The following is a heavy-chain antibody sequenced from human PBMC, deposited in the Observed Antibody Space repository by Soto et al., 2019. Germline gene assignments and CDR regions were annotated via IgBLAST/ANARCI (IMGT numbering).Heavy chain of an antibody. CDR3: TRDYYGLGIPDV. D-gene: IGHD3-10*01. J-gene: IGHJ6*02. CDR1: GFSFGDYA. CDR2: SRSKAYGGTT. Sequence: EVQLVESGGGLVQPGRSLRLSCTASGFSFGDYAMSWLRQAPGKGLEWVGFSRSKAYGGTTEYAASVKGRFTISRDASKSIAYLQMNSLKTEDTAVYYCTRDYYGLGIPDVWGQGTTVTVSS. V-gene: IGHV3-49*03.